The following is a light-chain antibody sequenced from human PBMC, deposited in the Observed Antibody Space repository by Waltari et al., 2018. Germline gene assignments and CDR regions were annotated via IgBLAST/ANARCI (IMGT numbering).Light chain of an antibody. J-gene: IGKJ4*01. Sequence: EIVLTQSPATLSLSPGERATLSCRASQSVSSYLAWYHQKPGPAPRLLIDDASNRATGIPARLSGSGSGTDFTLTISSLEPEDFAVYYCQQRRNWVTFGGGTKVEIK. V-gene: IGKV3-11*01. CDR3: QQRRNWVT. CDR1: QSVSSY. CDR2: DAS.